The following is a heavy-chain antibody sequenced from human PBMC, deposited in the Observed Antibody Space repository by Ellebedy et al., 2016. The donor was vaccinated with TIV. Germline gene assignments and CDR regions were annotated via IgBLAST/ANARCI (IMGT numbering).Heavy chain of an antibody. D-gene: IGHD3-10*01. J-gene: IGHJ4*02. CDR2: IYSRGRT. CDR1: AFSVSSNY. Sequence: GGSLRLSXAASAFSVSSNYMSWVRQAPGKGLEWVSVIYSRGRTYYADSVKGRFTISRDNSKNTLYLQMNSLRAEDTAVYYCSTAPSYYYDYWGQGTLVVVST. CDR3: STAPSYYYDY. V-gene: IGHV3-66*01.